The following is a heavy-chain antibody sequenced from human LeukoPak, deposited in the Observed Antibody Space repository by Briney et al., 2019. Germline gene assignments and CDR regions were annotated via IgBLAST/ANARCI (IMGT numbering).Heavy chain of an antibody. D-gene: IGHD4-17*01. Sequence: SETLSLTCTVSGGSISDSSYYWGWIRQPPGKGLEWIGSIYYSGSTYYNPSLKSRVTISVDTSKNQFSLKLSSVTAADTAVYYCARSADDGRNWFDPWGQGTLVTVSS. CDR1: GGSISDSSYY. J-gene: IGHJ5*02. CDR2: IYYSGST. V-gene: IGHV4-39*01. CDR3: ARSADDGRNWFDP.